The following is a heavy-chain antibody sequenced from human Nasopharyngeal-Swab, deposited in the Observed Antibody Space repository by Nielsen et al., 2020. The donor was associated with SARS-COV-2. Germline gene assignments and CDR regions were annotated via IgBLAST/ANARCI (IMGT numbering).Heavy chain of an antibody. D-gene: IGHD6-19*01. CDR3: ASLTPGYSSGIKFDY. CDR2: INPNSAGT. V-gene: IGHV1-2*06. J-gene: IGHJ4*02. Sequence: ARQAPGKGLEWMGRINPNSAGTNTEQKFQGRVTITQDTSISTAYMELSRLRSDDTAVYYCASLTPGYSSGIKFDYWGQGTLVTVSS.